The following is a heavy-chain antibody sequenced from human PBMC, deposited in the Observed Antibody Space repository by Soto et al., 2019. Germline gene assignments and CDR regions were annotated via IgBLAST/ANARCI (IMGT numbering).Heavy chain of an antibody. CDR2: MGNDGITT. Sequence: QVQLVESGGGVVQPGRSLRLSCAASGFTFSTYGMHWVRQAPGKGLEWVAVMGNDGITTFYADSVKGRFTISRDNSKSTVFLQMNSLRADDTAVYYCAKEFQCELHAFDSWVQGTMVTVSS. CDR3: AKEFQCELHAFDS. J-gene: IGHJ3*01. D-gene: IGHD1-26*01. V-gene: IGHV3-30*18. CDR1: GFTFSTYG.